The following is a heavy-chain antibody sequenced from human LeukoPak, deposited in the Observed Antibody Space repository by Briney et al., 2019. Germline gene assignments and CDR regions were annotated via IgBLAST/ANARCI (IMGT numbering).Heavy chain of an antibody. CDR3: ARAVAAAGAGGGGNYYYMDV. CDR1: GYSISSGYY. Sequence: QPSETLSLTCTVSGYSISSGYYWGWIRQPPGKGLEWIGSIYHSGSTYYSPSLKSRVTISVDTSKNQFSLKLSSVTAADTAVYYCARAVAAAGAGGGGNYYYMDVWGKGTTVTVSS. CDR2: IYHSGST. D-gene: IGHD6-13*01. V-gene: IGHV4-38-2*02. J-gene: IGHJ6*03.